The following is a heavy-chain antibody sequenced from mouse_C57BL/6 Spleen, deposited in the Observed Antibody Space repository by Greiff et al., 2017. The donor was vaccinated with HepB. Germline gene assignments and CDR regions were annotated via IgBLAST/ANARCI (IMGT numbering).Heavy chain of an antibody. CDR1: GYAFSSYW. CDR2: IYPGDGDT. J-gene: IGHJ2*01. Sequence: VQLQESGAELVKPGASVKISCKASGYAFSSYWMNWVKQRPGKGLEWIGQIYPGDGDTNYNGKFKGKATLTADKSSSTAYMQLSSLTSEDSAVYFCFITTVVATNYWGQGTTLTVSS. D-gene: IGHD1-1*01. CDR3: FITTVVATNY. V-gene: IGHV1-80*01.